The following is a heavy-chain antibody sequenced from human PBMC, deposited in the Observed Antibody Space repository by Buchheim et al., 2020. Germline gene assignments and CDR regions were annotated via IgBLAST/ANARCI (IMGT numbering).Heavy chain of an antibody. D-gene: IGHD3-22*01. V-gene: IGHV1-46*01. CDR2: INPSGGST. J-gene: IGHJ3*02. CDR3: ARDPIVVENRKYHAFDI. Sequence: QVQLVQSGAEVKKPGASVKVSCKASGYTFTSYYMHWVRQAPGQGLEWIGIINPSGGSTSYAQKFQGRVTMTRDTSTSPVYMELSSLRSEDTAVYYCARDPIVVENRKYHAFDIWGQGT. CDR1: GYTFTSYY.